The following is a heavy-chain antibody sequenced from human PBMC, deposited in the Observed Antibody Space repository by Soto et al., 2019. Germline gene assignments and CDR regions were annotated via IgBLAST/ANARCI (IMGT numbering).Heavy chain of an antibody. CDR1: EGTFSSYA. CDR3: AIDGIAARPIAWFDP. D-gene: IGHD6-6*01. Sequence: QVQLVQSGAEVKKPGSSVKVSFKASEGTFSSYAISWVRQAPGQGLEWMGGIIPIFGTANYAQKFQGRVTITADESTSIAYMELSSLRSEDTAVYYCAIDGIAARPIAWFDPWGQGTLVTVSS. CDR2: IIPIFGTA. V-gene: IGHV1-69*12. J-gene: IGHJ5*02.